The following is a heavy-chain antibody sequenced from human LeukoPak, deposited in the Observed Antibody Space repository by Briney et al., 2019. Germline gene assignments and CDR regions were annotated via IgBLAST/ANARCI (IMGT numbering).Heavy chain of an antibody. CDR3: ARGGYYYDSSGYLSPHFDY. D-gene: IGHD3-22*01. Sequence: SETLSLTCTVSGGSISSYYWSWIRQPPGKGLEWIGYIYYSGSTNYNPSLKSRVTISVDTSKNQFSLKLSSVTAADTAVYYCARGGYYYDSSGYLSPHFDYWGQGTLVTVSS. J-gene: IGHJ4*02. V-gene: IGHV4-59*12. CDR2: IYYSGST. CDR1: GGSISSYY.